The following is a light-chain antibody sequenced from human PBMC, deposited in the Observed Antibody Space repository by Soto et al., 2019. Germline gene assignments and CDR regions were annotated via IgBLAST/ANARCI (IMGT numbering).Light chain of an antibody. V-gene: IGLV2-14*01. CDR1: SSDVGGYNY. Sequence: QSALTQPASVSGSPGQSITISCTGTSSDVGGYNYVSWYQQHPGKAPKLMIYEVSNRPSGVSNRFSGSNSGNTASLTISGLQAEDEADYYCSSYTRSSTLGVFGIGTKLTVL. CDR2: EVS. J-gene: IGLJ3*02. CDR3: SSYTRSSTLGV.